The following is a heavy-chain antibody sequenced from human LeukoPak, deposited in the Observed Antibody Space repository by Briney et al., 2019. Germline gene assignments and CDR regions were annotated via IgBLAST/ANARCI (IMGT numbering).Heavy chain of an antibody. CDR2: IIPICGTA. Sequence: SVKLTCKSSGATFSSYAISWVRQAPGQGLEWMGGIIPICGTANYAQKFQGRVTITADDSTSTAYMELSSLRSEDTAVYYCARGQIVVVPAAMGYGWFDPWGQGTLVTVSS. J-gene: IGHJ5*02. CDR1: GATFSSYA. CDR3: ARGQIVVVPAAMGYGWFDP. V-gene: IGHV1-69*13. D-gene: IGHD2-2*01.